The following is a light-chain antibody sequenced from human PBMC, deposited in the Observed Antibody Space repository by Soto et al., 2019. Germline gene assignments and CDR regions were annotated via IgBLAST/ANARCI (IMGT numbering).Light chain of an antibody. Sequence: QAVVTQPPSVSGAPGQRVTISCTGSSSNIGTGFHVHWYQQLPGTAPKLLIYGNTNRPSGVPDRFSGSKSGTSASLAITGLQAEDEADYYCHSYDSNLSGSVFGGGTQLTVL. CDR3: HSYDSNLSGSV. CDR1: SSNIGTGFH. J-gene: IGLJ2*01. CDR2: GNT. V-gene: IGLV1-40*01.